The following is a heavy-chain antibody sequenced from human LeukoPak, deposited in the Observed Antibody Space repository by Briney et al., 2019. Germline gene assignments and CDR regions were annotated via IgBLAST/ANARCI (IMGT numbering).Heavy chain of an antibody. V-gene: IGHV4-34*01. Sequence: PSETLSLTCAVYGGSFSGYYWSWIRQPLGKGLEWIGEINHSGSTNYNPSLKSRVTISVDTSKNQFSLKLSSVTAADTAMYYCARGTRSSWYGDDYWGQGTLVTVSS. CDR3: ARGTRSSWYGDDY. D-gene: IGHD6-13*01. CDR1: GGSFSGYY. CDR2: INHSGST. J-gene: IGHJ4*02.